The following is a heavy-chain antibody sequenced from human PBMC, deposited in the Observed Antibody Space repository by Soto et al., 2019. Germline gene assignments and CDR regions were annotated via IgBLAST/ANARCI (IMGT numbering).Heavy chain of an antibody. CDR1: GFTFTSSA. CDR2: IVVGSGNT. V-gene: IGHV1-58*01. D-gene: IGHD6-19*01. CDR3: AAGYSSVSANVDWFDP. Sequence: GASVKVSCKAAGFTFTSSAVQWVRQARVQRLEGIGWIVVGSGNTNYAQKFQERVTITRDMSTSTAYMELSSLRSEDTAVYYCAAGYSSVSANVDWFDPWGQGTLVTISS. J-gene: IGHJ5*02.